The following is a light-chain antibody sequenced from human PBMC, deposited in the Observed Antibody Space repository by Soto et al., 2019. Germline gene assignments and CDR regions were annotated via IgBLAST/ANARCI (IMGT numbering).Light chain of an antibody. V-gene: IGKV3-15*01. CDR3: QQYKNWPL. Sequence: EIVLTQPPATLSLPPGERVTLSCRTSHSVNSHVAWYQQKPGQAPRLLLYGASTRATGIPVRFSGSGFGTEFTLTISSLQSEDFAVYYCQQYKNWPLFGQGTRLEIK. CDR2: GAS. J-gene: IGKJ5*01. CDR1: HSVNSH.